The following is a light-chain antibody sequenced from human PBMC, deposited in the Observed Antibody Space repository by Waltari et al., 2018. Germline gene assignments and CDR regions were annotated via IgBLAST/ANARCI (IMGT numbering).Light chain of an antibody. J-gene: IGKJ2*01. V-gene: IGKV4-1*01. CDR2: WTS. CDR1: QSVFYDSNKKNY. Sequence: VMTQSPDSMTVSLGERATINCKSSQSVFYDSNKKNYLAWYQKKPGQPPRLLIYWTSTRESGVPDRFSGSGSGTDFTLTISSLQAEDVAVYYCQQYYNIPRTFGQGTKLEIK. CDR3: QQYYNIPRT.